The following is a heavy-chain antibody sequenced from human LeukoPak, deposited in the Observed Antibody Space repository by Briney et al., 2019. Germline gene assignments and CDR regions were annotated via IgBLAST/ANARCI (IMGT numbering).Heavy chain of an antibody. V-gene: IGHV4-61*02. CDR3: ARDYNGHGANSV. Sequence: SQTLSLTCTVSGGSISSGSYYWSWIRQPAGKGLEWIGRIYTSGSTNYNPSLKSRVTISVDTSKNQFSLKLSSVTAADTAVYYCARDYNGHGANSVWGQGTLVTVSA. CDR1: GGSISSGSYY. D-gene: IGHD4-23*01. J-gene: IGHJ4*02. CDR2: IYTSGST.